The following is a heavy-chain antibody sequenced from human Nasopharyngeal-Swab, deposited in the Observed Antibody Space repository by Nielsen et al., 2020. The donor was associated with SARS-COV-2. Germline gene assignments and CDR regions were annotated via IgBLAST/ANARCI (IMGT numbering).Heavy chain of an antibody. Sequence: GESLKISCKGSGYSFSSYWIGWVRQMPGKGLEWMGIMYPRDSDTRYSPSFQGQVTISADKSISTAYLQWSSLKASDSAMYYCATAYNGNYYWDYWGQGTLVTVSS. J-gene: IGHJ4*02. CDR2: MYPRDSDT. D-gene: IGHD1-7*01. CDR3: ATAYNGNYYWDY. V-gene: IGHV5-51*01. CDR1: GYSFSSYW.